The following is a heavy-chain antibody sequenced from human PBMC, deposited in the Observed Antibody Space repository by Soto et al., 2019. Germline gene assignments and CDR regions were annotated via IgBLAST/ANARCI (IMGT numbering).Heavy chain of an antibody. D-gene: IGHD3-9*01. CDR3: ARAYYDILTGSSHPI. J-gene: IGHJ3*02. Sequence: PGESLKISCKGSGYSFTSYWISWVRQMPGKGLEWMGRIDPSDSYTNYSPSFQGHVTISADKSISTAYLQWSSLKASDTAMYYCARAYYDILTGSSHPIWGQGTMVTVSS. CDR1: GYSFTSYW. CDR2: IDPSDSYT. V-gene: IGHV5-10-1*01.